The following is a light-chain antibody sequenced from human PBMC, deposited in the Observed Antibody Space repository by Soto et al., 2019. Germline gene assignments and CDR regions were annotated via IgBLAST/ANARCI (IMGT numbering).Light chain of an antibody. V-gene: IGLV2-11*01. CDR3: CSYGGGYTPLL. CDR1: SSDVGGYNY. CDR2: DVT. J-gene: IGLJ2*01. Sequence: QSALTQPRLVSGSPGQSVTISCTGTSSDVGGYNYVSWYQQHPGQAPKLMIYDVTKRPSGVPDRFSGSKSGNTASLSISGLQAEDEADYYCCSYGGGYTPLLFGGGTKLTVL.